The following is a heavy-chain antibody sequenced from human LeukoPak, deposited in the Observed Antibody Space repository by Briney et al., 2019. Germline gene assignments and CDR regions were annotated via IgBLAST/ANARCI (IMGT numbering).Heavy chain of an antibody. CDR2: ISGSGGTT. V-gene: IGHV3-23*01. Sequence: GGSLRLSCAGSGFTFSAYEMHWVRQAPGKGLEWVSAISGSGGTTYYADSVKGRFTISRNNSKNTLYLRMNSLRAEDTAVYYCAKVPYNWGQGTLVTVSS. J-gene: IGHJ4*02. CDR3: AKVPYN. D-gene: IGHD2-21*01. CDR1: GFTFSAYE.